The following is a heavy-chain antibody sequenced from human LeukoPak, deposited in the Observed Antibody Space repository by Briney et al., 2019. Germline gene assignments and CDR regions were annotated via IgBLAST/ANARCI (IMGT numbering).Heavy chain of an antibody. CDR3: ARRHDFPDY. Sequence: PGGSLRPSCAVSGFTFSNYWMSWVSQAPEKGLEWVANIKQDGSEKYYVDSVKGRFTISRDNAKNSLYLQMNSLRAEDTAVYYCARRHDFPDYWGQGTLVTVSS. CDR2: IKQDGSEK. V-gene: IGHV3-7*03. J-gene: IGHJ4*02. CDR1: GFTFSNYW. D-gene: IGHD2-21*02.